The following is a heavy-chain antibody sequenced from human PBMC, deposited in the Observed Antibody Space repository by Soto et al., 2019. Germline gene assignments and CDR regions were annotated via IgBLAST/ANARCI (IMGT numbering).Heavy chain of an antibody. V-gene: IGHV3-23*01. J-gene: IGHJ6*03. Sequence: PGGSLRLSCAASGFTFSTYAMSWVRQAPGKGLEWVSGISGGGGSTYYADSVKGRFTISRDNSKNTLYLQMNSLRAEDTAVYYGGKNPRYYSSYMDVWGKGTLVTVSS. CDR1: GFTFSTYA. CDR3: GKNPRYYSSYMDV. CDR2: ISGGGGST.